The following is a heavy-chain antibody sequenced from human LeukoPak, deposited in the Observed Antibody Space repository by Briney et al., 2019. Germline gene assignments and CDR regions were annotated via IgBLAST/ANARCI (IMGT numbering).Heavy chain of an antibody. CDR1: GFTFSNAW. J-gene: IGHJ5*02. CDR2: IKSKTDGGTT. V-gene: IGHV3-15*01. D-gene: IGHD2-2*03. CDR3: TTDLFGYCSSTSCYSNWFDP. Sequence: PGGSLRLSCAASGFTFSNAWMSWVRQAPGKGLEWVGRIKSKTDGGTTDYAAPVKGRFTISRDDSKNTLYLQMNSLKTEDTAVYYCTTDLFGYCSSTSCYSNWFDPWGQGTLVTVPS.